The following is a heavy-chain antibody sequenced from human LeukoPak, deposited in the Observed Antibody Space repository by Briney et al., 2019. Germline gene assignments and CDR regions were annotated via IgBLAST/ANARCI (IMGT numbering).Heavy chain of an antibody. J-gene: IGHJ4*02. CDR1: GFTFSSYS. CDR3: ARDGFVIVTDY. Sequence: GGSLRLSCAASGFTFSSYSMSWVRQAPGKGLEWVANIKRDGSEKYYVDSVKGRFTISRDNAKNSLYLQMNSLRAEDTAVYYCARDGFVIVTDYWGQGTLVTVSS. V-gene: IGHV3-7*01. D-gene: IGHD3-22*01. CDR2: IKRDGSEK.